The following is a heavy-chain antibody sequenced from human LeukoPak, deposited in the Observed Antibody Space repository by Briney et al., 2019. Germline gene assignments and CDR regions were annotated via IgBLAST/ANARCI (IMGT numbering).Heavy chain of an antibody. J-gene: IGHJ4*02. CDR3: ARAGPIDY. CDR2: IYSGGST. Sequence: GGSLRLSCAASGFIVSSKYMSWVRQAPGKGLEWVSVIYSGGSTYYAASVEGRFTISRDNPKNTVYLQMNSLRVEDTAVYYCARAGPIDYWGQGTLVTVSS. CDR1: GFIVSSKY. V-gene: IGHV3-53*01.